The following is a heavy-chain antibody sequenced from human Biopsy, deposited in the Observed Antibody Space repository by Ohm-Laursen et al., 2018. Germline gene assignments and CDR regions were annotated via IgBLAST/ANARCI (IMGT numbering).Heavy chain of an antibody. Sequence: ASVKASCKASGYSFSAYDVNWVRQARGQGLEWMGWMIPSSGKTGYAQRFQGRVTLTMNTSISTAYMELSGLRSEDTAVYFCARGYSRRVSIFEASIYWFDTWGQGTLVTVSS. D-gene: IGHD6-6*01. J-gene: IGHJ5*02. CDR1: GYSFSAYD. CDR2: MIPSSGKT. CDR3: ARGYSRRVSIFEASIYWFDT. V-gene: IGHV1-8*01.